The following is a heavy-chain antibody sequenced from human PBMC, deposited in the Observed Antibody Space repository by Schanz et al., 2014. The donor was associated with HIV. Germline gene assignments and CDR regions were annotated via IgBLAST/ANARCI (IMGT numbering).Heavy chain of an antibody. CDR2: INPPGGTT. CDR3: ASLVAATGLELDY. CDR1: GYTFGNYY. Sequence: QVLLVQSGTEVKKPGASVKLSCKASGYTFGNYYIHWVRQAPGEGLEWMGIINPPGGTTTFAQKFRDRVTMPRDPSPSTVYMALSRLRSEDTAVYYCASLVAATGLELDYWGQGTLVTVSS. J-gene: IGHJ4*02. D-gene: IGHD1-26*01. V-gene: IGHV1-46*01.